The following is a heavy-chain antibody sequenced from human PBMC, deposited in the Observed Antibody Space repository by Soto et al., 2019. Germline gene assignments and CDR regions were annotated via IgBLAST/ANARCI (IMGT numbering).Heavy chain of an antibody. CDR1: GFTFSSYA. Sequence: EVQLLESGGGLVQPGGSLRLSCAASGFTFSSYAMSWVRQAPGKGLEWVSAISGSGGSTYYADSVKGRFTISRDNSKNTLYRQMNSVRAEDTAVYYCARDPRLPNPYHQHWGQGTLVTVSS. V-gene: IGHV3-23*01. J-gene: IGHJ1*01. CDR3: ARDPRLPNPYHQH. CDR2: ISGSGGST.